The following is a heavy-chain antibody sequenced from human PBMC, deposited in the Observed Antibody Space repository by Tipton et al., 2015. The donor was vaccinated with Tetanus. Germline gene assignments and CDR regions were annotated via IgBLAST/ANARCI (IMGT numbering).Heavy chain of an antibody. CDR2: ILYSGST. J-gene: IGHJ4*02. CDR1: GGSISRSPYY. Sequence: TLSLTCTVSGGSISRSPYYWGWIRQSPGKGLEWIGSILYSGSTYYTPSLKSRVTVSVDTSTNQFSLNLNSETAADTGVYYCARHSRGSIFYWGRGTLVTVSS. CDR3: ARHSRGSIFY. V-gene: IGHV4-39*01. D-gene: IGHD2/OR15-2a*01.